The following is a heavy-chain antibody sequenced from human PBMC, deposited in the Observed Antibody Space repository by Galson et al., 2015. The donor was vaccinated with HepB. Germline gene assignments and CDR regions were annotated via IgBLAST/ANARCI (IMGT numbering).Heavy chain of an antibody. V-gene: IGHV1-24*01. CDR2: FDPEDGET. Sequence: SVKVSCKVSGYTLTELSMHWVRQAPGKGLEWMGGFDPEDGETIYAQKFQGRVTMTEDTSTDTAYMELSSLRSEDTAVYYCATLHNWNYERNSNWFDPWGQGTLVTVSS. CDR3: ATLHNWNYERNSNWFDP. D-gene: IGHD1-7*01. CDR1: GYTLTELS. J-gene: IGHJ5*02.